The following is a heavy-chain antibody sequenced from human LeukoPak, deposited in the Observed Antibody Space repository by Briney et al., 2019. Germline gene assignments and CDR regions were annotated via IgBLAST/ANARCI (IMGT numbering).Heavy chain of an antibody. J-gene: IGHJ4*02. V-gene: IGHV3-30*04. CDR1: GFTFISYA. Sequence: GSLRLSCAASGFTFISYAIHWVRQAPGKGLEWVAVISFHGTDTFYADSVKGRFTISRDNSKNTLYLQMSSLRGDDTAVYYCAKDRRIVVVPAAHSAVDYWGQGTLVTVSS. D-gene: IGHD2-2*01. CDR2: ISFHGTDT. CDR3: AKDRRIVVVPAAHSAVDY.